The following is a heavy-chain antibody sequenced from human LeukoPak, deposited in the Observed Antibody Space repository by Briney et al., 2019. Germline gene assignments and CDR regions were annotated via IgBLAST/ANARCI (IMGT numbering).Heavy chain of an antibody. CDR1: EFTFSNAW. J-gene: IGHJ4*02. CDR3: TTDGGAAAPY. D-gene: IGHD6-13*01. Sequence: GGSLRLSCAASEFTFSNAWMSWVRQAPGKGLEWVGRIKSKTNDGTTDYAAPVRGRFTISRDDSKNTLYLQMNSLKTEDTAVYYCTTDGGAAAPYWGQGTLVTVSS. V-gene: IGHV3-15*01. CDR2: IKSKTNDGTT.